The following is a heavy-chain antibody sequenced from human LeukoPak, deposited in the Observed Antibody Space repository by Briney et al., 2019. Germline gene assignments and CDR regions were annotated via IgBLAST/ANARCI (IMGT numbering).Heavy chain of an antibody. J-gene: IGHJ3*02. V-gene: IGHV4-59*01. Sequence: SETLSLTCTVSGDSISSYYWSWIRQPPGKGLEWIGYIYSSGSTNYNPSLKSRVTMSVDTSKNQFSLKLSFVTAADTAVYYCARDKGRAFDIWGQGTVVTVSS. CDR3: ARDKGRAFDI. CDR2: IYSSGST. CDR1: GDSISSYY.